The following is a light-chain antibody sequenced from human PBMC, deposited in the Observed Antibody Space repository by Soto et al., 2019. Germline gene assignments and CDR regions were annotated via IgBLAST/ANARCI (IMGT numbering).Light chain of an antibody. V-gene: IGLV2-23*01. CDR1: SSDVGSYNL. Sequence: QSVLTQPASVSGSPGQSITISCTGTSSDVGSYNLVSWYQQHPGKAPKLMIYEGSKGPSGVSNRFSGSKSGNTASRTISGLQAEDEADYYCCSYAGSSSDVFGTGTKVTV. J-gene: IGLJ1*01. CDR2: EGS. CDR3: CSYAGSSSDV.